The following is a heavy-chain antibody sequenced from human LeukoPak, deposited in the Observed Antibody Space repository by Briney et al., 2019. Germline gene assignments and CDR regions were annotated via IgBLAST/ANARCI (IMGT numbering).Heavy chain of an antibody. J-gene: IGHJ4*02. CDR3: ARDRGTAGLDF. Sequence: GGSLRLSCAASGFTFNVYSIDWVRQAPGKGLEWLSYISGTGSTIYYAASVKGRFTISRDNAKSSLYLQTNGLRVEDTAVYYCARDRGTAGLDFWGQGTLVTVSS. D-gene: IGHD2-21*02. CDR2: ISGTGSTI. V-gene: IGHV3-48*04. CDR1: GFTFNVYS.